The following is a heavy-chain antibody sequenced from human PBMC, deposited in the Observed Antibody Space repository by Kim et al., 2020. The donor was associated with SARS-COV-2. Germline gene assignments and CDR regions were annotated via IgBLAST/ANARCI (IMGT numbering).Heavy chain of an antibody. Sequence: ASVKVSCKASGYTFIGNYIHWVRQAPGQGLEWMGWINPNSGGTNFAQKFQDRVTMTRDTSISTAYMEVSRLRSDDTAIYYCARDLGRKGITMVRGPIDYWGQGTLVTVSS. J-gene: IGHJ4*02. D-gene: IGHD3-10*01. CDR2: INPNSGGT. CDR1: GYTFIGNY. V-gene: IGHV1-2*02. CDR3: ARDLGRKGITMVRGPIDY.